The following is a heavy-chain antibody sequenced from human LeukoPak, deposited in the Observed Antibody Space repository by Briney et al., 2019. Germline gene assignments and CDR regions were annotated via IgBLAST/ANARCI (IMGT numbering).Heavy chain of an antibody. D-gene: IGHD3-3*01. CDR3: ARVTGYDFWSGYSRGYFDY. J-gene: IGHJ4*02. CDR2: IYYSGST. CDR1: GGSISSHY. V-gene: IGHV4-59*11. Sequence: SETLSLTCTVSGGSISSHYWSWVRQPPGKGREWIGYIYYSGSTNSTPSLTSRVTISVDTSKNQFSLKLSSVTAADTAVYYCARVTGYDFWSGYSRGYFDYWGQGTLVTVSS.